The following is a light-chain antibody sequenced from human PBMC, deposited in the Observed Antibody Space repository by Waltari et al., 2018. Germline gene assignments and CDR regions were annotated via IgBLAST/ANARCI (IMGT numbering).Light chain of an antibody. CDR1: TSDVGGINM. Sequence: QSALNQPASVSGSPGQSLTIYCTGTTSDVGGINMFPCYQQHPGKAPKLMIYEVSNRPSGVSNRFSGSKSGNTASLTISGLQAEDEADYYCGSYRSSTTLEVVFGGGTKLTVL. CDR3: GSYRSSTTLEVV. J-gene: IGLJ2*01. CDR2: EVS. V-gene: IGLV2-14*01.